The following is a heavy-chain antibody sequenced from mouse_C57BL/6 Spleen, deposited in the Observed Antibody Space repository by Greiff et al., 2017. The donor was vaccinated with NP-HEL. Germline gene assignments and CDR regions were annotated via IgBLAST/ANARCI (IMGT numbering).Heavy chain of an antibody. V-gene: IGHV5-16*01. D-gene: IGHD1-1*01. CDR3: ARSHYGSSWYFDV. CDR1: GFTFSDYY. CDR2: INYDGSST. J-gene: IGHJ1*03. Sequence: EVKVEESEGGLVQPGSSMKLSCTASGFTFSDYYMAWVRQVPEKGLEWVANINYDGSSTYYLDSLKSRFIISRDNAKNILYLQMSSLKSEDTATYYCARSHYGSSWYFDVWGTGTTVTVSS.